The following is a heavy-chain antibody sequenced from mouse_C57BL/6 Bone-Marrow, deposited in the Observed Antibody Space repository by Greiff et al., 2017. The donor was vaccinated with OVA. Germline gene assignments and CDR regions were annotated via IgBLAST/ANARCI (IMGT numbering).Heavy chain of an antibody. Sequence: VQLQQSGAELVRPGASVKLSCTASGFNIKDYYMHWVKQRPEQGLVWIGRIDPAAGDTEYAPKFPGKATMTADTSSNTAYLQLSSLTSEDTAVYYCTTCYYGVYFDYWGQGTTLTVSS. J-gene: IGHJ2*01. CDR1: GFNIKDYY. CDR3: TTCYYGVYFDY. D-gene: IGHD1-1*01. V-gene: IGHV14-1*01. CDR2: IDPAAGDT.